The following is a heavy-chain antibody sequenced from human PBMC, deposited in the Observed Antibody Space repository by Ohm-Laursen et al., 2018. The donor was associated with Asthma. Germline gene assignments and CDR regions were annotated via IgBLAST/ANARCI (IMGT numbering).Heavy chain of an antibody. J-gene: IGHJ4*02. CDR3: ARGSLEGLQ. CDR1: GFTFSRYA. D-gene: IGHD5-24*01. CDR2: IFPDGRQT. V-gene: IGHV3-74*01. Sequence: SLRLSCAASGFTFSRYAMSWVRQAPGGGLDWVSHIFPDGRQTNYADSVKGRFTISRDDAENTLYLQMNSLRADDSAVYYCARGSLEGLQWGQGTLVTVSS.